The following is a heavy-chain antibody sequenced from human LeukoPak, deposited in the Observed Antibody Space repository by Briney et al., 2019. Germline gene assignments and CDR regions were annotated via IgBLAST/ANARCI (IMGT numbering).Heavy chain of an antibody. V-gene: IGHV3-30*04. CDR3: ARVGYQNRHYYYGMDV. J-gene: IGHJ6*02. CDR2: ISYDGSNK. Sequence: GRSLRLSCAASGFTFSSYAMHWVRQAPGKGLEWVAVISYDGSNKYYADSVKGRFTISRDNSKNTLYLQMNSLRAEDTAVYYCARVGYQNRHYYYGMDVWGQGTTVTVSS. D-gene: IGHD5-18*01. CDR1: GFTFSSYA.